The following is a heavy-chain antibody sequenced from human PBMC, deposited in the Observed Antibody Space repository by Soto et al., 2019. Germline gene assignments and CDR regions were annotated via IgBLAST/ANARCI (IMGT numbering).Heavy chain of an antibody. CDR2: ISGSGGST. J-gene: IGHJ5*02. V-gene: IGHV3-23*01. D-gene: IGHD3-10*01. CDR1: GLTFSSYA. Sequence: PGGSLRLSCAASGLTFSSYAMSWIRQAPGKGLEWVSAISGSGGSTYYADSVKGRFTISRDNSKNTLYLQMNSLRAEATAAYYSAKDQVDIRGVIHDRLDPWGQGT. CDR3: AKDQVDIRGVIHDRLDP.